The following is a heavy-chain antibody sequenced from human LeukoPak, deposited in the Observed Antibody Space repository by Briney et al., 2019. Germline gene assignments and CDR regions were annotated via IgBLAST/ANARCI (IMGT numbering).Heavy chain of an antibody. J-gene: IGHJ4*02. D-gene: IGHD6-13*01. CDR2: IYTSGST. CDR1: GGSISSGSYY. Sequence: SETLSLACTVSGGSISSGSYYWSWIRQPAGKGLKWIGRIYTSGSTNYNPSLKSRVTISVDTSKNQFSLKLSSVTAADTAVYYCARGRAAAGSYYFDYWGQGTLVTVSS. V-gene: IGHV4-61*02. CDR3: ARGRAAAGSYYFDY.